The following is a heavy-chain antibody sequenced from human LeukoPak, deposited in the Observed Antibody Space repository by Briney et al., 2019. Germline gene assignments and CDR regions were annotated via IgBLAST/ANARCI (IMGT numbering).Heavy chain of an antibody. V-gene: IGHV1-69*02. CDR2: IIPILGIA. CDR3: ASRTYDSSGYYLYYFDY. J-gene: IGHJ4*02. D-gene: IGHD3-22*01. CDR1: GGTLSSYP. Sequence: SVKVSCKASGGTLSSYPISWVRQAPGQGLEWMGRIIPILGIANYAQKFQGRVTITADESTNTAYMELSSLGSEDTAVYYCASRTYDSSGYYLYYFDYWGQGTLVTVSS.